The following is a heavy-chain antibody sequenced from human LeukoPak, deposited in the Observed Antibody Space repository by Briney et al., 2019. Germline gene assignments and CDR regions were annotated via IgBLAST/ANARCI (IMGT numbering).Heavy chain of an antibody. Sequence: GGSLRLSWAASGXTFSSYSVNWVRQAPGKGREWVSSISSSSSYIYYADSVKGRFTISRDNAKNSLYPQMNSLRAEDTAVYYCARPHDYGDYFYFDYWGQGTLVTVSS. V-gene: IGHV3-21*01. D-gene: IGHD4-17*01. CDR1: GXTFSSYS. CDR3: ARPHDYGDYFYFDY. J-gene: IGHJ4*02. CDR2: ISSSSSYI.